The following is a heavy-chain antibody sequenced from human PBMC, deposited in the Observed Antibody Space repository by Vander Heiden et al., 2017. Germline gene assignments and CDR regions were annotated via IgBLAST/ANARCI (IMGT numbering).Heavy chain of an antibody. D-gene: IGHD7-27*01. Sequence: EVQLLESGGGLVQPGGSLRLSCAASGFIFSTYAMTWVSQAPGKGLQWVSSIRGSGGTTYYEDSEKGRFTISRDNSKNTLDVQMNSLRAEDTAMYYCAKEWAGDPLWWGQGTLVTVSS. CDR1: GFIFSTYA. CDR2: IRGSGGTT. CDR3: AKEWAGDPLW. J-gene: IGHJ4*02. V-gene: IGHV3-23*01.